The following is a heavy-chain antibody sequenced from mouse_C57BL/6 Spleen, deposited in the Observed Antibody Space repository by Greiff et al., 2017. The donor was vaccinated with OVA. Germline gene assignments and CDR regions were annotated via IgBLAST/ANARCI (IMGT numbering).Heavy chain of an antibody. CDR3: AREGGGYPFDY. V-gene: IGHV3-1*01. CDR1: GYSITSGYD. CDR2: ISYSGST. D-gene: IGHD2-2*01. Sequence: EVQVVESGPGMVKPSQSLSLTCTVTGYSITSGYDWHWIRHFPGNKLEWMGYISYSGSTNYNPSLKSRISITHDTSKNHFFLKLNSVTTEDTATYYCAREGGGYPFDYWGQGTTLTVSS. J-gene: IGHJ2*01.